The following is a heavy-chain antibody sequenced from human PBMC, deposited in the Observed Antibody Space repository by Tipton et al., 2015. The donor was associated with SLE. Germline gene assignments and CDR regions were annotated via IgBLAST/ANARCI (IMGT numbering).Heavy chain of an antibody. CDR3: ARESIVLAYMDV. J-gene: IGHJ6*03. V-gene: IGHV4-39*07. Sequence: TLSLTCTVSGASFSSETYLWGWIRQPPGKGLEWIGDIYYTGSTYYNPSLKSRATISVDTSKNQFSLKLSSVSAADTAVYYCARESIVLAYMDVWGKGTTVTVSS. CDR1: GASFSSETYL. D-gene: IGHD2-8*02. CDR2: IYYTGST.